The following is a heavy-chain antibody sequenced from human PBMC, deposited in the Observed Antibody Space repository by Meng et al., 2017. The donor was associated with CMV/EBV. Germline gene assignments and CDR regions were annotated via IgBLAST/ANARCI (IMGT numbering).Heavy chain of an antibody. CDR3: ARLERFLEWLISKTSYGMDV. Sequence: GSLRLSCAASGFTFSSYSMNWVRQAPGKGLEWVSSISSSSSYIYYADSVKGRFTISRDNAKNSLYLQMNSLRAEDTAVYYCARLERFLEWLISKTSYGMDVWGQGTTVTVSS. D-gene: IGHD3-3*01. J-gene: IGHJ6*02. V-gene: IGHV3-21*01. CDR1: GFTFSSYS. CDR2: ISSSSSYI.